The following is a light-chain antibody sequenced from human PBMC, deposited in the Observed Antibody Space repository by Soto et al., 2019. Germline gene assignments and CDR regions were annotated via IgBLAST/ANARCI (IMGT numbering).Light chain of an antibody. Sequence: EIVLPQSPATLSLSPGESSTLSCRASQSVSSYLAWYPQKPGQAPRLLIYDASNRATGIPARFSGSGSGTELTLTISSLEPEDFAVYYCQQELTVGGGNKVDIK. V-gene: IGKV3-11*01. CDR2: DAS. CDR1: QSVSSY. CDR3: QQELT. J-gene: IGKJ4*01.